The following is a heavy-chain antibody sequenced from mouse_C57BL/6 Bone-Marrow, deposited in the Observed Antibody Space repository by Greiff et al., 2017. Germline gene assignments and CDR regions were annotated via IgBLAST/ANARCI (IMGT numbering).Heavy chain of an antibody. J-gene: IGHJ4*01. Sequence: EVQGVESGGDLVKPGGSLKLSCAASGFTFSSYGMSWVRQTPDKRLEWVATISSGGSYTYYPDSVKGRFTISRDNAKNTLYLQMSSLKSEDTAMYYCVRRDYSYAMDYWGQGTSVTVSA. CDR2: ISSGGSYT. CDR3: VRRDYSYAMDY. D-gene: IGHD1-1*01. V-gene: IGHV5-6*01. CDR1: GFTFSSYG.